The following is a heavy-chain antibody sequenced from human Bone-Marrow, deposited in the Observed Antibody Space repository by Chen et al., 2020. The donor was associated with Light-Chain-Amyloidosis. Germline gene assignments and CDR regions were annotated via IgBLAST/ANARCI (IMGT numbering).Heavy chain of an antibody. CDR2: ISYDGSNK. D-gene: IGHD3-22*01. Sequence: GFTFSSYAMHWVRQAPGKGLEWVAVISYDGSNKYYADSVKGRFTISRDNSKNTLYLQMNSLRAEDTAVYYCASGGYYYDSSGYQPPGFSWGYYYYYGMDVWGQGTTVTVSS. V-gene: IGHV3-30-3*01. J-gene: IGHJ6*02. CDR1: GFTFSSYA. CDR3: ASGGYYYDSSGYQPPGFSWGYYYYYGMDV.